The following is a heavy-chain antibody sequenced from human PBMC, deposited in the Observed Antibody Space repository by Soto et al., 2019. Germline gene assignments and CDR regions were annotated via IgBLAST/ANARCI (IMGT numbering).Heavy chain of an antibody. CDR3: ARDPQQLAKFYDY. V-gene: IGHV3-30-3*01. CDR2: ISYDGSNK. D-gene: IGHD6-13*01. CDR1: GFTFSSYA. Sequence: GGSLRLSCAASGFTFSSYAMHWVRQAPGKGLERVAVISYDGSNKYYADSVKGRFTISRDNSKNTLYPQMNSLRAEDTAVYYCARDPQQLAKFYDYWGQGTLVNVSS. J-gene: IGHJ4*02.